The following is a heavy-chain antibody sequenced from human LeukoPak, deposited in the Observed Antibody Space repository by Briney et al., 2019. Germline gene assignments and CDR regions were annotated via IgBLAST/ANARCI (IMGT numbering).Heavy chain of an antibody. CDR2: IIPIFGTA. D-gene: IGHD6-13*01. CDR3: ASSGYSSSWYPNWFDP. V-gene: IGHV1-69*05. J-gene: IGHJ5*02. Sequence: SVKVSCKASGGTFSSYAISWVRQAPGQGLEWMGGIIPIFGTANYAQKFQGRVTITTDESTSTAYMELSSLRSEDTAVYYCASSGYSSSWYPNWFDPWGQGTLVTVSS. CDR1: GGTFSSYA.